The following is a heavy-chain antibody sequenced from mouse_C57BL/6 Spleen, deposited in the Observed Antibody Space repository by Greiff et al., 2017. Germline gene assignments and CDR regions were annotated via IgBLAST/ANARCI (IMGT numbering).Heavy chain of an antibody. D-gene: IGHD2-5*01. CDR2: ISSGGSYT. CDR1: GFTFSSYG. CDR3: AREGSNGAMDY. V-gene: IGHV5-6*01. Sequence: EVMLVESGGDLVKPGGSLKLSCAASGFTFSSYGMSWVRQTPDKRLEWVATISSGGSYTYYPDSVKGRFTISRDNAKNTLYLQMSSLKSEDTAMYYCAREGSNGAMDYWGQGTSVTVSS. J-gene: IGHJ4*01.